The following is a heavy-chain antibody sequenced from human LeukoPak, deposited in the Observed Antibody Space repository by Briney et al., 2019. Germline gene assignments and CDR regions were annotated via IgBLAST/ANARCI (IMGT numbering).Heavy chain of an antibody. CDR2: IFAVLGKA. J-gene: IGHJ4*02. CDR3: SRENDFSSSRCWRTLFDY. D-gene: IGHD2-2*01. V-gene: IGHV1-69*06. CDR1: VGTLIRYA. Sequence: AVNVSCMASVGTLIRYAISWVRQAPPPGVEWMGGIFAVLGKANYAQKLQGRVTITPDTTTSTDYMCLSSLRYQDTAVYYSSRENDFSSSRCWRTLFDYWGQGTLVTVSS.